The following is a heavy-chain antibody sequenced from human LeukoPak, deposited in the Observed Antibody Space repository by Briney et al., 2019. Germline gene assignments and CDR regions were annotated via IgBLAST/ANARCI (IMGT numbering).Heavy chain of an antibody. V-gene: IGHV3-9*01. CDR1: GFTFDDYA. Sequence: PGGSLRLSCAASGFTFDDYAMHWVRQAPGKCLEWVSGISWNSGSIGYADSVKGRFTISRDNAKNSLYLQMNSLRAEDTALYYCAKDIVATIFYYGMDVWGQGTTVTVSS. J-gene: IGHJ6*02. CDR3: AKDIVATIFYYGMDV. CDR2: ISWNSGSI. D-gene: IGHD5-12*01.